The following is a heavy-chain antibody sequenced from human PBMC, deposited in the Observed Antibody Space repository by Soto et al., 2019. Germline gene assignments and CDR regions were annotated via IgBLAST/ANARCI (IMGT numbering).Heavy chain of an antibody. CDR1: GFTFRSHS. CDR3: VRDLGCISESCHGHFDH. CDR2: ISSGSSDI. D-gene: IGHD3-3*02. V-gene: IGHV3-21*06. J-gene: IGHJ4*02. Sequence: GGSLRLSCSASGFTFRSHSMNWVRQAPGKGLEWIAYISSGSSDIYYGDSVKGRVTISRDNAQNSVYLQLENLRDADTAVYYCVRDLGCISESCHGHFDHWGRGTLVTVSS.